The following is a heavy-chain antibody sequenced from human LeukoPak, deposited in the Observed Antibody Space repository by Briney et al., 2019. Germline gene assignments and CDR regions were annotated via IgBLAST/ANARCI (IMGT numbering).Heavy chain of an antibody. J-gene: IGHJ2*01. CDR3: ARAGRVTASGWGRHFDL. Sequence: GGSLRLSCAASGFTFSSYEMNWVRQAPAKGLEWLSYISSSGGTMYYADSVKGRFTISRDNAKNSLYLQMSSLRVEDTAVYYCARAGRVTASGWGRHFDLWGRGTLVTVSS. D-gene: IGHD3-10*01. CDR2: ISSSGGTM. CDR1: GFTFSSYE. V-gene: IGHV3-48*03.